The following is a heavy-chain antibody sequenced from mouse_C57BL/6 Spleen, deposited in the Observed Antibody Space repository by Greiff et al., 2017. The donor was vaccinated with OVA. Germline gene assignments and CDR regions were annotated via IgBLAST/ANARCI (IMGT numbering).Heavy chain of an antibody. V-gene: IGHV1-22*01. D-gene: IGHD2-5*01. J-gene: IGHJ3*01. Sequence: EVQLQQSGPELVKPGASVKMSCKASGYTFTDYNMHWVKQSHGKSLEWIGYINPNNGGTSYNQKFKGKATLTVNKSSSTAYMELRSLTSEDSAVYYCFCSNYVRFAYWGQGTLVTVSA. CDR2: INPNNGGT. CDR3: FCSNYVRFAY. CDR1: GYTFTDYN.